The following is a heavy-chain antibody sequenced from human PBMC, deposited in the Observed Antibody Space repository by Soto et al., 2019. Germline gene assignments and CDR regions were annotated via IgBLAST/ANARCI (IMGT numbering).Heavy chain of an antibody. V-gene: IGHV4-38-2*01. D-gene: IGHD5-18*01. J-gene: IGHJ4*02. Sequence: PSETLSLTCAVSGYSISSGYYWGWIRQPPGKGLEWIGSIYHSGSIYYNPSLKSRVTISVDTSKNQFSLKLSSVTAADTAVYYCAGSPPDTAMVQEDYWGQGTLVTVSS. CDR2: IYHSGSI. CDR1: GYSISSGYY. CDR3: AGSPPDTAMVQEDY.